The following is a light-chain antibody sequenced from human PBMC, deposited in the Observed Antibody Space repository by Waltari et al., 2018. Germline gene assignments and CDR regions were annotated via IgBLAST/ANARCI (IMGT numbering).Light chain of an antibody. CDR2: SNN. J-gene: IGLJ1*01. Sequence: QSVLTPPPSASGTPGQRAPISCAGRRSTTGSNTVHWYHQLPGTAPKVRIYSNNQLPAGVPDRFSGSKSGTSSSLAISGLQSEDEADYYCAACDDSLNAYVFGTGTKVTVL. CDR3: AACDDSLNAYV. V-gene: IGLV1-44*01. CDR1: RSTTGSNT.